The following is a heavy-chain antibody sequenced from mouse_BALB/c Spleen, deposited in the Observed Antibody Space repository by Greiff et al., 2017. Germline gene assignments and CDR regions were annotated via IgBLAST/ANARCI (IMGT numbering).Heavy chain of an antibody. J-gene: IGHJ4*01. V-gene: IGHV3-2*02. Sequence: DVKLEESGPGLVKPSQSLSLTCTVTGYSITSDYAWNWIRQFPGNKLEWMGYISYSGSTSYNPSLKSRISITRDTSKNQFFLQLNSVTTEDTATYYCAGYYGSSYIYYAMDYWGQGTSVTVSS. D-gene: IGHD1-1*01. CDR3: AGYYGSSYIYYAMDY. CDR2: ISYSGST. CDR1: GYSITSDYA.